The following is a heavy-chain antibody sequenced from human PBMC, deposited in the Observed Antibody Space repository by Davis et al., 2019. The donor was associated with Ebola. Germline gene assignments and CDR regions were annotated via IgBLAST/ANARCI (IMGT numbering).Heavy chain of an antibody. Sequence: GESLKTPCAASGFTPSSYWMSWVRQAPGKGLEWLANIKQDGSEKYYVDSVKGRFTISRDNAKNSLYLQMNSLRAEDTAVYYCAKRRGMDVWGQGTTVTVSS. V-gene: IGHV3-7*03. CDR3: AKRRGMDV. J-gene: IGHJ6*02. CDR1: GFTPSSYW. CDR2: IKQDGSEK.